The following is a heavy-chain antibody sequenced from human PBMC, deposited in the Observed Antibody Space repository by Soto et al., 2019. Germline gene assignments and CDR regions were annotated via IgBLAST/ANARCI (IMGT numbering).Heavy chain of an antibody. J-gene: IGHJ4*02. Sequence: GGSLRLSCAASGFSFSDAWMSWVRQTPGRGLEWIGHIKTKTDGDTTNYAAPVKGRFTISRDDSKNTLYLQMNNLKTEDTAVYHCKTGKFWGQGTLVTVSS. CDR3: KTGKF. CDR2: IKTKTDGDTT. V-gene: IGHV3-15*01. D-gene: IGHD3-10*01. CDR1: GFSFSDAW.